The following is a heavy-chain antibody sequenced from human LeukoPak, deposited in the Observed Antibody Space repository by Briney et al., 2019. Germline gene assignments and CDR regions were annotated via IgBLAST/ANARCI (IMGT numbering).Heavy chain of an antibody. CDR1: GFTFSSYG. CDR2: IWNDGSYE. J-gene: IGHJ4*02. CDR3: AKPTRGSGSFLIDY. D-gene: IGHD1-26*01. V-gene: IGHV3-33*03. Sequence: GGSLRLSCAASGFTFSSYGMHWVRQAPGKGLECVAVIWNDGSYEYYGDPVKGRFTISRDNSKNTLYLQMNNLRADDTAVYFCAKPTRGSGSFLIDYWGQGTLVTVSS.